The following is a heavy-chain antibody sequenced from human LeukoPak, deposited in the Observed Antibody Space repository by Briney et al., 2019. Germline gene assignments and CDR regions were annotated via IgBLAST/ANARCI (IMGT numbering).Heavy chain of an antibody. CDR1: GFTFSSYG. V-gene: IGHV3-30*03. J-gene: IGHJ6*02. CDR2: ISYDGSNK. CDR3: AAQDYYGSGSYKNYYGMDV. Sequence: PGGSLRLSCAASGFTFSSYGMHWVRQAPGKGLEWVAVISYDGSNKYYADSVKGRFTISRDNSKNTLYLQMNSLRAEDTAVYYCAAQDYYGSGSYKNYYGMDVWGQGTTVTVSS. D-gene: IGHD3-10*01.